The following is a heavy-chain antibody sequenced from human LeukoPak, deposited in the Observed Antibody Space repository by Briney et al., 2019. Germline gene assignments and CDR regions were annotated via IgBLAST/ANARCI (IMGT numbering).Heavy chain of an antibody. CDR1: SDSINNYY. J-gene: IGHJ6*03. V-gene: IGHV4-59*01. D-gene: IGHD3-3*01. CDR3: ARGTGIFGVGYYYYMDV. Sequence: PSETLSLTCSVSSDSINNYYLNWIRQPPGKGLEWIGYIYNGVTTIYNPSLESRVSISIDTSKKQVSLNVTSVTAADTAVYYCARGTGIFGVGYYYYMDVWGKGTTVTVSS. CDR2: IYNGVTT.